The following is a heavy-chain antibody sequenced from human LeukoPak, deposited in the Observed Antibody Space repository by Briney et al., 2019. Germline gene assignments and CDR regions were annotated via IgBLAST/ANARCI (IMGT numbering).Heavy chain of an antibody. CDR2: INIGGTTT. V-gene: IGHV3-11*01. CDR1: GFTFSDYY. Sequence: GGSLRLSCAASGFTFSDYYMSWIRQAPGKGLEWLSYINIGGTTTHYADSVKGRFTISRDNAKKSLYLQMNNLRAEDTAIYYCTTDGAGFDPWGQGVLVTVSS. J-gene: IGHJ5*02. CDR3: TTDGAGFDP.